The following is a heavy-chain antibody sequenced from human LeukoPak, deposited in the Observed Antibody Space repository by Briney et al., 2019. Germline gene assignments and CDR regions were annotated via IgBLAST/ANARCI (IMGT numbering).Heavy chain of an antibody. J-gene: IGHJ3*02. D-gene: IGHD3-3*01. CDR2: MNPNSGNT. CDR1: GYTFTSYD. V-gene: IGHV1-8*01. Sequence: ASVKVSCKASGYTFTSYDINWVRQATGQGLEWMGWMNPNSGNTGYAQKFQGRVTMTRDTSTSTVYMELSSLRSEDTAVYYCAGLTYYDFWSGYYTGNDAFDIWGQGTMVTVSS. CDR3: AGLTYYDFWSGYYTGNDAFDI.